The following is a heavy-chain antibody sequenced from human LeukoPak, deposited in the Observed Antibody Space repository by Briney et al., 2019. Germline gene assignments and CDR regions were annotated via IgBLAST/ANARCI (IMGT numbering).Heavy chain of an antibody. J-gene: IGHJ4*02. D-gene: IGHD3-22*01. CDR1: GGSISSYY. CDR3: ARSDSSGYYFDY. V-gene: IGHV4-59*12. CDR2: IYYSGST. Sequence: PSETLSLTCTVSGGSISSYYWSWIRQPPEKGLEWIGYIYYSGSTNYNPSLKSRVTISVDTSKNQFSLKLSSVTAADTAVYYCARSDSSGYYFDYWGQGTLVTVSS.